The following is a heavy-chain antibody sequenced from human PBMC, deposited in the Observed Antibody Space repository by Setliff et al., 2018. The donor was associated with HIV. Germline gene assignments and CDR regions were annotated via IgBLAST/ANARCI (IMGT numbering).Heavy chain of an antibody. CDR1: GGFIRGGGYY. V-gene: IGHV4-31*03. CDR3: VRGPDYGSGSSLKGADFDF. CDR2: ILYTGTT. Sequence: LSLTCTVSGGFIRGGGYYWSWIRHLPGKGLEWMGFILYTGTTSYSPSLESRLTISVDILKNEFSMNLSSVTAADTAVYYCVRGPDYGSGSSLKGADFDFWGQGTLVTVSS. D-gene: IGHD3-10*01. J-gene: IGHJ4*02.